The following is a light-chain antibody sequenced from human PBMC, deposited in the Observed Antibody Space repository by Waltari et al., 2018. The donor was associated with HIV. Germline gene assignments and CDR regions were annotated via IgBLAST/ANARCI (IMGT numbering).Light chain of an antibody. V-gene: IGLV1-36*01. CDR3: AAWDDGLNGVI. J-gene: IGLJ2*01. CDR1: DSNIGSHA. CDR2: NDD. Sequence: QSVLTQSPSVSEAPGQSVTISCSGSDSNIGSHAVTWYQQFPGKPPRLLVYNDDLILSGVSDRLSASKSGTSASLAINDLQSEHESHYYCAAWDDGLNGVIFGGGTK.